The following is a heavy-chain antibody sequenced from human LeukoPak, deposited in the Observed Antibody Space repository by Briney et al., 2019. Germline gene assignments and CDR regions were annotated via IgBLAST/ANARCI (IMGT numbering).Heavy chain of an antibody. CDR2: IIPIFGTA. D-gene: IGHD1-26*01. CDR3: ARGPIGGSGSYPRYFQH. CDR1: GGTFSSYA. V-gene: IGHV1-69*05. Sequence: SVEVSCKASGGTFSSYAISWVRQAPGQGLEWMGGIIPIFGTANYAQKFQGRVTITTDESTSTAYMELSSLRSEDTAVYYCARGPIGGSGSYPRYFQHWGQGTLVTVSS. J-gene: IGHJ1*01.